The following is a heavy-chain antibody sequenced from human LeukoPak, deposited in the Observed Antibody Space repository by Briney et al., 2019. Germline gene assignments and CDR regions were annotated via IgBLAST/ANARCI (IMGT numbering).Heavy chain of an antibody. J-gene: IGHJ6*02. CDR3: AVLHYYAMGV. CDR1: GFTFDDYA. Sequence: PGGSLRLSCAASGFTFDDYAMHWVRQAPGKGLEWVSGISWNSGTKGYADSVKGRFTISRDNAKNSLYLQMNSLRGEDAALYYCAVLHYYAMGVWGQGTTVTVSS. D-gene: IGHD2-8*01. CDR2: ISWNSGTK. V-gene: IGHV3-9*01.